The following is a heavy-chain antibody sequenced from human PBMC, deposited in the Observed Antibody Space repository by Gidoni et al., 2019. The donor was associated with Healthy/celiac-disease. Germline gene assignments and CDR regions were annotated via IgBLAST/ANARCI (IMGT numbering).Heavy chain of an antibody. V-gene: IGHV3-15*01. CDR2: IKSKTDGGTT. D-gene: IGHD6-13*01. CDR1: GFPFSNSW. J-gene: IGHJ4*02. Sequence: EVQLVASGGGLVKPGGSLRLSCAASGFPFSNSWMSWVRQAPGKGLEWVGRIKSKTDGGTTDYAAPVKGRFTISRDDSKNTLYLQMNSLKTEDTAVYYCTAPYAYSSSWYNFDYWGQGTLVTVSS. CDR3: TAPYAYSSSWYNFDY.